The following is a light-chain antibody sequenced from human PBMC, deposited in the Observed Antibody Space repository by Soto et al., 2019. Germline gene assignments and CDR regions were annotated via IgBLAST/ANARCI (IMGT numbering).Light chain of an antibody. CDR1: QSISSN. CDR2: GAS. CDR3: QQYGSSPGT. J-gene: IGKJ1*01. Sequence: EIVMTQSPATLSVSPGERATLSCRASQSISSNLAWYQQKNGQTPRLLIYGASTRAAGIPARFSGSGSGTDFTLTISSLQSEDFAVYYCQQYGSSPGTFGQGTKVEI. V-gene: IGKV3-15*01.